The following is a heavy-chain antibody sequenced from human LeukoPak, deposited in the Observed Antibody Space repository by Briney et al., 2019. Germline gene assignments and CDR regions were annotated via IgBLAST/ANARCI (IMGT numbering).Heavy chain of an antibody. CDR1: GGTFSGYA. CDR2: IIPIFGTA. D-gene: IGHD2-2*01. J-gene: IGHJ6*02. V-gene: IGHV1-69*13. CDR3: ARGNIVVVPAAAIYYYYYGMDV. Sequence: SVKVSCKASGGTFSGYAISWVRQAPGQGLEWMGGIIPIFGTANYAQKFQGRVTITADESTSTAYMELSSLRSEDTAVYYCARGNIVVVPAAAIYYYYYGMDVWGQGTTVTVSS.